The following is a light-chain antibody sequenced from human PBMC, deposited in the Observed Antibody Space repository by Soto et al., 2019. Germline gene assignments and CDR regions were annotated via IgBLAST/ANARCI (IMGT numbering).Light chain of an antibody. CDR3: QHRGT. CDR1: QSVSSY. Sequence: EIVLTQSPATLSLSPGERATLSCRASQSVSSYLGWYQQKPGQAPRLLIYDASNRATGIPARFSGSWSGTDFTLTISSLEPEDFAVYHCQHRGTFGQGTRLEIK. CDR2: DAS. J-gene: IGKJ5*01. V-gene: IGKV3-11*01.